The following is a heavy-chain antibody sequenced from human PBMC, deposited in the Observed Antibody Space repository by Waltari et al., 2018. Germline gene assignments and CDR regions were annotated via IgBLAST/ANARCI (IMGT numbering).Heavy chain of an antibody. J-gene: IGHJ4*02. D-gene: IGHD4-17*01. CDR2: INHSRST. Sequence: QVQLQQWGAGLLKPSETLSLTCAVYGGSFSGYYWSWIRQPPGKGLEWIGEINHSRSTNCNPSLKSRVTIAVDTSKNQFSLKLRSVTAADTAVYYCARGDYGYSVVVNYWGQGTLVTVSS. CDR3: ARGDYGYSVVVNY. CDR1: GGSFSGYY. V-gene: IGHV4-34*01.